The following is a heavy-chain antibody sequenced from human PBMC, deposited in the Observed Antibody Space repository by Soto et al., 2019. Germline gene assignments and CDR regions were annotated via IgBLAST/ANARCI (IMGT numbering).Heavy chain of an antibody. CDR1: GFTFSSYA. Sequence: GSLRLSCAASGFTFSSYAMHWVRQAPGKGLEWVAVISYDGSNKYYADSVKGRFTISRDNSKNTLYLQMNSLRAEDTAVYYCARAPVAAGFDYWGQGTLVTVSS. J-gene: IGHJ4*02. CDR3: ARAPVAAGFDY. CDR2: ISYDGSNK. D-gene: IGHD6-19*01. V-gene: IGHV3-30-3*01.